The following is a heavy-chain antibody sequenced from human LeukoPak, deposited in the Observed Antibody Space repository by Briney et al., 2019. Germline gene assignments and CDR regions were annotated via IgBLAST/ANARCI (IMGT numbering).Heavy chain of an antibody. J-gene: IGHJ4*02. CDR2: IDPNTGGT. Sequence: ASVKVSCKTSGYTFTNYYIHWVRQAPGQGLEWMGRIDPNTGGTKSAKNFQGRVTMTRDTSISTAYMALSGLRSDDTAVYYCARDSSDRYYFDYWGQGTLVTVSS. D-gene: IGHD6-19*01. V-gene: IGHV1-2*06. CDR1: GYTFTNYY. CDR3: ARDSSDRYYFDY.